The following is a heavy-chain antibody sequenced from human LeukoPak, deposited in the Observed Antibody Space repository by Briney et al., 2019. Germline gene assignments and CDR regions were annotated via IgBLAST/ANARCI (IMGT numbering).Heavy chain of an antibody. CDR1: GFTFSSYG. CDR3: AKDGRGSSGWYSPSSYYYYMDV. D-gene: IGHD6-19*01. CDR2: IRYDGSNK. J-gene: IGHJ6*03. Sequence: GGSLRLSCAASGFTFSSYGTHWVRQAPGKGLEWVAFIRYDGSNKYYADSVKGRFTISRDNSKNTLYLQMNSLRAEDTAVHYCAKDGRGSSGWYSPSSYYYYMDVWGKGTTVTISS. V-gene: IGHV3-30*02.